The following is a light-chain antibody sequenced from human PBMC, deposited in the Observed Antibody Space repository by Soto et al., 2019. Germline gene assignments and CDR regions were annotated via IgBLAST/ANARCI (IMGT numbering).Light chain of an antibody. CDR1: QSISSW. J-gene: IGKJ1*01. V-gene: IGKV1-5*03. Sequence: DIQMTQSPSTLSVSVGDRVTITCRASQSISSWLAWYQQKPGKAPNLLIFKASTLQSGVPSRFSGSGSGTELTLTISRLQADDFETYYCQQYNSYSWTFGQGTKVDI. CDR3: QQYNSYSWT. CDR2: KAS.